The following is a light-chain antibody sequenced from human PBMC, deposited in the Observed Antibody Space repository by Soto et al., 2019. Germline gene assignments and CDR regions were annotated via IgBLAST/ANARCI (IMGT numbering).Light chain of an antibody. CDR1: TSNIGAGYD. V-gene: IGLV1-40*01. CDR2: ANS. Sequence: QSVLTQAPSVSGAPGQRVTISCTGSTSNIGAGYDVHWYQQLPGTAPKVLIYANSNRPSGVPDRFSGSKSGTSAFLAITGLQAEDEADYYCQSYDSSLSGWVFGGGTKVTVL. J-gene: IGLJ3*02. CDR3: QSYDSSLSGWV.